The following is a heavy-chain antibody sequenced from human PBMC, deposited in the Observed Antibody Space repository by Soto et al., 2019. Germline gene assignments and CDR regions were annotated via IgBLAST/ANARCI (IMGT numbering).Heavy chain of an antibody. CDR2: INPSGGST. CDR1: GYTFTSYY. CDR3: ARPDYSSSGWFDL. V-gene: IGHV1-46*03. D-gene: IGHD6-6*01. Sequence: QVQLVQSGAEVKKPGASVKVSCKASGYTFTSYYMHWVRQAPGQGLEWMGIINPSGGSTRYAQKFRGSVTMTRDTSTSTVYLGLSSLRSEDTAVYYCARPDYSSSGWFDLWGQGTLVTVSS. J-gene: IGHJ5*02.